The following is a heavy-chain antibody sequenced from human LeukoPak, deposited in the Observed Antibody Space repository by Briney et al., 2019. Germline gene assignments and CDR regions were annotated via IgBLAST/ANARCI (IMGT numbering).Heavy chain of an antibody. V-gene: IGHV5-51*01. CDR2: IYPGDSDT. CDR3: ARAYYYGSGSPLGY. CDR1: GYSFTSYL. D-gene: IGHD3-10*01. Sequence: GESLKISCKGCGYSFTSYLIGWVRQMPGKGLEWMGIIYPGDSDTRYSPSFQGQVTISADKSITTANLQWSSLKASDSAMYYCARAYYYGSGSPLGYWGQGTLVTVSS. J-gene: IGHJ4*02.